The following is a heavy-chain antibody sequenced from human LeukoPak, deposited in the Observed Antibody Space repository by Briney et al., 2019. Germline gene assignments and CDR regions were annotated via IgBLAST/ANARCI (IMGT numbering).Heavy chain of an antibody. Sequence: GGSLRLSCAVSGFTFSTYWMSWVRQAPGKGPEWVANMKPDGTLEYYVDSVKGRFTISRDNSKNSLYLQMNSLRVEDTALYYWCRNPRQSPPVNTLGGSWGQGTLVTVSS. CDR3: CRNPRQSPPVNTLGGS. V-gene: IGHV3-7*01. D-gene: IGHD1-14*01. CDR2: MKPDGTLE. CDR1: GFTFSTYW. J-gene: IGHJ5*02.